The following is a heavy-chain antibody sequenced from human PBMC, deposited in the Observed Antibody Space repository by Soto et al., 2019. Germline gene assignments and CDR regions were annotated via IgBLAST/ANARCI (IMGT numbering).Heavy chain of an antibody. CDR1: GGSFSSYY. V-gene: IGHV4-34*11. CDR3: ARGTLTSYFDY. CDR2: FYYSGST. Sequence: QVQLQQWGAGLLKPSETLSLTCAVYGGSFSSYYWSWIRQPPGKGLEWIGYFYYSGSTNYNPSLKSRVTISVDTSKNQFSLKLSSVTAADTAVYYCARGTLTSYFDYWGQGTLVTVSS. J-gene: IGHJ4*02.